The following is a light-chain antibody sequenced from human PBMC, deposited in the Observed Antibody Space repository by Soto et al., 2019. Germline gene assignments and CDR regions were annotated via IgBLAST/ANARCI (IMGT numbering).Light chain of an antibody. V-gene: IGKV3-20*01. Sequence: IVFTQSPCTLSLSQGERATLSCRASHSVSSSYLAWYQQKPGQAPRLLIYGASSRATGIPDRFSGSGSGTDFTLTISRLEPEDFAVYYCQQYGSSPRTFGQGTKVDIK. J-gene: IGKJ1*01. CDR1: HSVSSSY. CDR2: GAS. CDR3: QQYGSSPRT.